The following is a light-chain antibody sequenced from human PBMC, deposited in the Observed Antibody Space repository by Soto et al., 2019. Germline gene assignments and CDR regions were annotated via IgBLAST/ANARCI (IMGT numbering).Light chain of an antibody. Sequence: EIVLTQSPGTLSLSPWERATLSWGASHTISSSYLAWYQQKPGLAPRLLIYGASSRATGIPDRFGGSGSGTDFTLTISRLEPDDFAVYYCQQYSSFPRTFGQGTKVDIK. J-gene: IGKJ1*01. CDR3: QQYSSFPRT. V-gene: IGKV3-20*01. CDR1: HTISSSY. CDR2: GAS.